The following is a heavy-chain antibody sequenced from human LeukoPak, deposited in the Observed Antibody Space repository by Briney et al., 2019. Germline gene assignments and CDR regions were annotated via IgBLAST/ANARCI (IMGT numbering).Heavy chain of an antibody. J-gene: IGHJ4*02. CDR2: IKQDGSEK. CDR3: AREGPSVTPYY. V-gene: IGHV3-7*01. Sequence: GGSLRLSCAASGFTFSSYAMSWVRQAPGKGLEWVANIKQDGSEKYYVDSVKGRFTISRDNAKNSLYPQMNSLRAEDTAVYYCAREGPSVTPYYWGQGTLVTVSS. D-gene: IGHD4-17*01. CDR1: GFTFSSYA.